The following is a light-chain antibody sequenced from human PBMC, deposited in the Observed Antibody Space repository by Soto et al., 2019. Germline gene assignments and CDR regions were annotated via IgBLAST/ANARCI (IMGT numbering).Light chain of an antibody. Sequence: ESVLTQSPGTLSMSPGERATLSCRASQSVSSSYSAWYQQKPGQAPRLLIYGASRRATGIPDRFSGSGSGTDFPLTIGRLEPEDFAVYYCQQYGSSPFTFGRGTKVDIK. J-gene: IGKJ3*01. CDR2: GAS. CDR1: QSVSSSY. CDR3: QQYGSSPFT. V-gene: IGKV3-20*01.